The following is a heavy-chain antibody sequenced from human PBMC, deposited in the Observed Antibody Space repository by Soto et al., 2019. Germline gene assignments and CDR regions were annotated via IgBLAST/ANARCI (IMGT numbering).Heavy chain of an antibody. CDR2: IRAYNGNT. V-gene: IGHV1-18*01. J-gene: IGHJ6*02. Sequence: QVQLVQSGAEVKKPGASVKVSCKASGYTFNSYGISWVRQAPGQGLEWMGWIRAYNGNTNYAQKLQGRVTMTTDTSTSTAYMELRSLRSDDTAVHYCARGLSIAAAGRYYYYYYGMDVWGQGTTVTVSS. D-gene: IGHD6-13*01. CDR3: ARGLSIAAAGRYYYYYYGMDV. CDR1: GYTFNSYG.